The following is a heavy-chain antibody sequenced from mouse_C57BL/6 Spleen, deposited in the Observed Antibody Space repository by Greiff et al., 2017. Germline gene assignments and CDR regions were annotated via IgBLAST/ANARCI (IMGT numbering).Heavy chain of an antibody. CDR1: GFTFSNYW. CDR3: TGGDSSGYGFAY. Sequence: EVMLVESGGGLVQPGGSMKLSCVASGFTFSNYWMNWVRQSPEKGLEWVAQIRLKSDNYATHYAESVKGRFTISRDDSKSSVYLQMNNLRAEDTGIYCCTGGDSSGYGFAYWGQGTLVTVSA. D-gene: IGHD3-2*02. CDR2: IRLKSDNYAT. J-gene: IGHJ3*01. V-gene: IGHV6-3*01.